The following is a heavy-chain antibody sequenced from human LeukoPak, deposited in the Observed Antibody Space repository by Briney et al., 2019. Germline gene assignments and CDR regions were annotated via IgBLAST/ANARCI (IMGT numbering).Heavy chain of an antibody. CDR3: ARDWGRQLVDYFDY. Sequence: SEILSLTCTVSGGSTSSGDYYWSWIRQPPGKGLEWIGYIYYSGSTYYNPSLKSRVTISVDTSKNQFSLKLSSVTAADTAVYYCARDWGRQLVDYFDYWGQGTLVTVSS. V-gene: IGHV4-30-4*08. CDR1: GGSTSSGDYY. D-gene: IGHD6-13*01. CDR2: IYYSGST. J-gene: IGHJ4*02.